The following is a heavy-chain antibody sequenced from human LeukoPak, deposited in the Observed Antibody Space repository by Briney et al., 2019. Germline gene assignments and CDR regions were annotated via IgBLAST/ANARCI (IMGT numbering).Heavy chain of an antibody. CDR3: ARDDDVWGSYRPFDY. D-gene: IGHD3-16*02. Sequence: SETLSLTCTVSGASISSGTYYWGWIRQPPGKGLEWIGSIYYSGSTYYNPSLKSRVTISVDTSKNQFSLKLSSVTAADTAVYYCARDDDVWGSYRPFDYWGQGTLVTVSS. J-gene: IGHJ4*02. V-gene: IGHV4-39*07. CDR2: IYYSGST. CDR1: GASISSGTYY.